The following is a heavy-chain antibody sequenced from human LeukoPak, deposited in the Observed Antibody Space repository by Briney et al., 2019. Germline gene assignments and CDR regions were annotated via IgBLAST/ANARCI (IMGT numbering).Heavy chain of an antibody. J-gene: IGHJ4*02. CDR3: ANAWDYGDRGEIDY. Sequence: ASVKVSCKASGYTFTSYYMHWVRQAPGQGLEWMGWVSPYNGDTKYAQNHQGRVTMTTDTSTTTAHMELRSLTSDDTAVYYCANAWDYGDRGEIDYWGQGTLVTVSS. D-gene: IGHD4-17*01. V-gene: IGHV1-18*04. CDR1: GYTFTSYY. CDR2: VSPYNGDT.